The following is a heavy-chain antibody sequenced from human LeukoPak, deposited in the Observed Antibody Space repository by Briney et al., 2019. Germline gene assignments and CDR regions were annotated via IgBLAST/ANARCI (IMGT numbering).Heavy chain of an antibody. D-gene: IGHD6-13*01. Sequence: GGSLRLSCAASGFTFSSYSMNWVRQAPGKGLEWVSSISSSSSYIYYADSVKGRFTISRDNAKNSLYLQTNSLRAEDTAVYYCARVHIAAALDYWGQGTLVTVSS. CDR1: GFTFSSYS. J-gene: IGHJ4*02. CDR2: ISSSSSYI. V-gene: IGHV3-21*01. CDR3: ARVHIAAALDY.